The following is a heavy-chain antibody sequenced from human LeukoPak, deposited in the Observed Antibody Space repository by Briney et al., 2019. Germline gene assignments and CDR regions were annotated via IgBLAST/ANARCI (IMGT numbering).Heavy chain of an antibody. CDR3: ARAVWDY. V-gene: IGHV3-7*01. D-gene: IGHD3-16*01. CDR1: GFTFNTFW. CDR2: IKHDGSEK. Sequence: GGSLRLSCAASGFTFNTFWMSWVRQAPGKGLEWVANIKHDGSEKYYVDSVKGRFTISRDNAKNSLYLQMSSLRADDTAVYYCARAVWDYWGQGTLVTVSS. J-gene: IGHJ4*02.